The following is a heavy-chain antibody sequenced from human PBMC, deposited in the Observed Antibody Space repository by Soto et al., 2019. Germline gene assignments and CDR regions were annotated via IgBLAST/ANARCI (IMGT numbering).Heavy chain of an antibody. V-gene: IGHV2-5*02. CDR3: AHRHHYDDGFDP. J-gene: IGHJ5*02. CDR1: GFSLSTSGVG. Sequence: QITLKESGPTLVKPTQTLTLTCTFSGFSLSTSGVGVGWIRQPPGKALEWLALIYRDDDKRYSPSLKSRLTITKDTSKNQVVLTMTNMDPVDTATYYCAHRHHYDDGFDPWGQGTLVTVSS. D-gene: IGHD4-17*01. CDR2: IYRDDDK.